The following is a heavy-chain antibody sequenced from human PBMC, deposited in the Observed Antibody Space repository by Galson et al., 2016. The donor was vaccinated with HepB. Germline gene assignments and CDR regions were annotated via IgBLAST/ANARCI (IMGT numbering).Heavy chain of an antibody. CDR1: GFTFTDYA. Sequence: SLRLSCAASGFTFTDYAMSWVRQAPGKGLECVSSISHSGVTTHYADSVRGRFTISRDNSKNFVFLQMNSLRAEDTALYYCAKGMILSAAVSIWFDPWGQGTLVTVSS. CDR3: AKGMILSAAVSIWFDP. CDR2: ISHSGVTT. V-gene: IGHV3-23*01. J-gene: IGHJ5*02. D-gene: IGHD6-13*01.